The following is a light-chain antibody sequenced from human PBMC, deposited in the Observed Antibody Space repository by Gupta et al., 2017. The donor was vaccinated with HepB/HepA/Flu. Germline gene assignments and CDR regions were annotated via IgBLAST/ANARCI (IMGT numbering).Light chain of an antibody. CDR3: AGWDESLNGGV. J-gene: IGLJ3*02. CDR1: SSNVGSKN. Sequence: QSVLTQSPSLSGTPGQRVTISCSGSSSNVGSKNVNWYQQLPGRAPKLLIYYNDERPSGVPDRFSGSKSDTSASLGIRGLQSEDEAEYYCAGWDESLNGGVFGGGTKLTVL. V-gene: IGLV1-44*01. CDR2: YND.